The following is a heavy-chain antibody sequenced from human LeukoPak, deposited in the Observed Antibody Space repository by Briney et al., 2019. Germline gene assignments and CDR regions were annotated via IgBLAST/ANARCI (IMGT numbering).Heavy chain of an antibody. J-gene: IGHJ4*02. CDR1: GFTFSSYG. V-gene: IGHV3-23*01. D-gene: IGHD3-22*01. CDR3: ARVGATYYYDRTTDY. CDR2: ISGSGGST. Sequence: PGGSLRLSCAASGFTFSSYGMSWVRQAPGKGLEWVSAISGSGGSTYYADSVKGRFTISRDNSKNTLYLQMSSLRAEDTAVYYCARVGATYYYDRTTDYWGQGTLVTVSS.